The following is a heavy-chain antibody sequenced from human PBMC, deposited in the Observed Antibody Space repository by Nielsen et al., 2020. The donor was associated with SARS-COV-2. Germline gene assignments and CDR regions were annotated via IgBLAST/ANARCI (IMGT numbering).Heavy chain of an antibody. CDR3: ASELVPGYYGMDV. D-gene: IGHD6-13*01. Sequence: GESLKISCAASGFTFSSYGMHWVRQAPGKGLKWVAVIWYDGSNKYYADSVKGRFTISRDNSKNTLYLQMNSLRAEDTAVYYCASELVPGYYGMDVWGQGTTVTVSS. CDR1: GFTFSSYG. V-gene: IGHV3-33*01. CDR2: IWYDGSNK. J-gene: IGHJ6*02.